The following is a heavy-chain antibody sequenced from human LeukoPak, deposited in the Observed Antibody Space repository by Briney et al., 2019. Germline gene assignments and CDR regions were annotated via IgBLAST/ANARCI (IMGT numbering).Heavy chain of an antibody. CDR2: IYPRDSDT. J-gene: IGHJ5*02. Sequence: GESLKISCKGSGYSFTSYWIGWVRQMPGKGLEWMGIIYPRDSDTKYNPSFQGQVSISADKSISTAYLQWSSLQASDTAIYYCARSHSSTLTWFDPWGQGTLVTVSS. CDR1: GYSFTSYW. CDR3: ARSHSSTLTWFDP. V-gene: IGHV5-51*01.